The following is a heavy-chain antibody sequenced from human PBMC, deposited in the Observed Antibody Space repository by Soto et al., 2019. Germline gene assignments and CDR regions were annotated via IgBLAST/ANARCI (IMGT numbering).Heavy chain of an antibody. Sequence: PGGSLRLSCAASGFTFSSYGMHWVRQAPGKGPEWVAVISYDGSNKYYADSVKGRFTISRDISKNTLFLKMNSLRVVDTAVYYCAKETTRGSYPRDYWGQGTLVTVSS. V-gene: IGHV3-30*18. J-gene: IGHJ4*02. CDR2: ISYDGSNK. CDR1: GFTFSSYG. D-gene: IGHD1-26*01. CDR3: AKETTRGSYPRDY.